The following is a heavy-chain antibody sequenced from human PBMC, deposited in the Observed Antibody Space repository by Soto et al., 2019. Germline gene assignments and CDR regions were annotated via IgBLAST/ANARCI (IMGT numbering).Heavy chain of an antibody. Sequence: EVQLVESGGGLVQPGGSLKLSCAVSGVTFSGSAMHWVRQASGKGLEWVGRIRSKSNSYATAYAASVKGRFTISRDDSKNTAYLQMNSLTTEDTAVYYCTRGYGDYVRDYWGQGTLVTVSS. V-gene: IGHV3-73*01. J-gene: IGHJ4*02. CDR2: IRSKSNSYAT. D-gene: IGHD4-17*01. CDR1: GVTFSGSA. CDR3: TRGYGDYVRDY.